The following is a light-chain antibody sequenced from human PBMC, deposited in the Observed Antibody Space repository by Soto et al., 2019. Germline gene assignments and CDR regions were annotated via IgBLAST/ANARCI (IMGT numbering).Light chain of an antibody. CDR1: QSVLYSSNNKNY. CDR3: QQYYSSPRT. Sequence: DIVMTQSPDSLAVSLGERATINCKSSQSVLYSSNNKNYLAWYQQKSGQPLKLLIYWASTRESGVPDRFSGSGSGTDFTLTISSLQAEDVAVYYCQQYYSSPRTFGQGTKVEIK. J-gene: IGKJ1*01. V-gene: IGKV4-1*01. CDR2: WAS.